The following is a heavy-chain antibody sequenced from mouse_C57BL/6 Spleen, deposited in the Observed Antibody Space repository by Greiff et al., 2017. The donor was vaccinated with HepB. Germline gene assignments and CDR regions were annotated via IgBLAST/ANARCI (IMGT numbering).Heavy chain of an antibody. J-gene: IGHJ2*01. D-gene: IGHD2-4*01. CDR2: INPSSGYT. V-gene: IGHV1-4*01. CDR1: GYTFTSYT. Sequence: QVQLQQSGAELARPGASVKMSCKASGYTFTSYTMHWVKQRPGQGLEWIGYINPSSGYTKYNQKFKDKATLTADKSSSTAYMQLSSLTSEDSAVYYCARSIYYDYDGGYFDYWGQGTTLTVSS. CDR3: ARSIYYDYDGGYFDY.